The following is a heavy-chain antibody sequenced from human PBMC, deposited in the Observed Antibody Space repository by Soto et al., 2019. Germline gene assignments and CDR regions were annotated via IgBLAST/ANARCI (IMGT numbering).Heavy chain of an antibody. CDR1: GFNFSSYG. J-gene: IGHJ4*02. D-gene: IGHD2-15*01. V-gene: IGHV3-30*18. CDR3: AKDIVVVVAATGGFDY. CDR2: ISYDGSNK. Sequence: QVQLVESGGGVVQPGRSLRLSCAASGFNFSSYGMHWVRQAPGKGLEWVAVISYDGSNKYYADSVKGRFTISRDNSKNTLYLQMNSLRAEDTAVYYCAKDIVVVVAATGGFDYWGQGTLVTVSS.